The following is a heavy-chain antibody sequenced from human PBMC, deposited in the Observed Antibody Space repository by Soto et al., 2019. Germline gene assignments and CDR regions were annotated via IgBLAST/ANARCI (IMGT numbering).Heavy chain of an antibody. CDR3: ARDRRIAAAADFYFDS. CDR1: GFMFSAYS. Sequence: EVQLVESGGGLVQPGGSLRLSCAASGFMFSAYSMNWVRQAPGKGLEWVSYISSRTNTIYYADSVQGRFTISRDDAKNSLYLQMDSLRAEDTAVYYCARDRRIAAAADFYFDSWGQGTLVTVSS. J-gene: IGHJ4*02. V-gene: IGHV3-48*01. D-gene: IGHD6-13*01. CDR2: ISSRTNTI.